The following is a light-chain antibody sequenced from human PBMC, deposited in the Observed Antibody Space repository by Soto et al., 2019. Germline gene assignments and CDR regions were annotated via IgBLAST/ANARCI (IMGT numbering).Light chain of an antibody. J-gene: IGKJ5*01. CDR2: ATS. Sequence: DIQMTPSPSSLSASVRYRVTITCRARQSISSWLAWCHQRPEKAPKSLTYATSSLQSGVPSRFSGSASGTDCTLPISSLTPEDFATYHCQQYHNYPLFGHGTRLEIK. CDR1: QSISSW. V-gene: IGKV1D-16*01. CDR3: QQYHNYPL.